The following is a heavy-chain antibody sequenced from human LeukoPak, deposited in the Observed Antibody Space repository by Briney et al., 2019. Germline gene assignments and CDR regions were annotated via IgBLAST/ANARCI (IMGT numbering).Heavy chain of an antibody. CDR2: VSGTGLTT. CDR1: GFTFSSYA. D-gene: IGHD2-8*01. V-gene: IGHV3-23*01. Sequence: GGSLRLSCAASGFTFSSYAMSWVRQAPGKGPEWVSAVSGTGLTTYYADSVKGRFIVSRDNSKNTVYLQMNSLRGEDAAVYYCAKELMGFDYWGQGTLVTVSS. CDR3: AKELMGFDY. J-gene: IGHJ4*02.